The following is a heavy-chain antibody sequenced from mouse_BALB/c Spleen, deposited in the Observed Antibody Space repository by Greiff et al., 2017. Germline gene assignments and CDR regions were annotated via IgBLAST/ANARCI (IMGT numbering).Heavy chain of an antibody. J-gene: IGHJ3*01. Sequence: QVQLQQSGPGLVAPSQSLSITCTVSGFSLTSYDISWIRQPPGKGLEWLGVIWTGGGTNYNSAFMSRLSISKDNSKSQVFLKMNSLQTDDTAIYYCVRDGYYEGFAYWGQGTLVTVSA. CDR2: IWTGGGT. D-gene: IGHD2-3*01. V-gene: IGHV2-9-2*01. CDR3: VRDGYYEGFAY. CDR1: GFSLTSYD.